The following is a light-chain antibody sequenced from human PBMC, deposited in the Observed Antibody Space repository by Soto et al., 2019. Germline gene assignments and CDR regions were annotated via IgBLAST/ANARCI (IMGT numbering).Light chain of an antibody. CDR2: EVS. CDR3: SSFAGGNNLL. V-gene: IGLV2-8*01. CDR1: SSDVGGYNF. Sequence: QSALTQAPSASGSPGQSVTISCTGTSSDVGGYNFVSWYQQHPGKAPKLLIYEVSKRPSGVPDRFSGSKSDNTASLTVSGLQAADEADYYCSSFAGGNNLLFGGGTKLTVL. J-gene: IGLJ2*01.